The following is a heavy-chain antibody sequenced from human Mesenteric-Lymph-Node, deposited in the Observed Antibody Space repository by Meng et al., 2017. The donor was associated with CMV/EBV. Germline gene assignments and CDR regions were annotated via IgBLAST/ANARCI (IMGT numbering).Heavy chain of an antibody. CDR3: AREMWLDL. CDR2: ISHSGGD. J-gene: IGHJ5*02. D-gene: IGHD5-12*01. CDR1: GGSITSTDW. Sequence: LSLSCSVSGGSITSTDWWSWVRQSPGRGLEWIGEISHSGGDNYNPSLKPRVKISVDKSKNQFFLELTSVTAADTAVYYCAREMWLDLWGQGTLVTVSS. V-gene: IGHV4-4*02.